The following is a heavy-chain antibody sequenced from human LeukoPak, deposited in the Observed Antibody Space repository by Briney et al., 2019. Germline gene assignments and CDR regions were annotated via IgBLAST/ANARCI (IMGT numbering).Heavy chain of an antibody. CDR3: ARGTRYSSGWYWFDP. V-gene: IGHV1-8*02. Sequence: GASVKVSCKASGYTFTSYGISWVRQATGQGLEWMGWMNPNSGNTGYAQKFQGRVTVTRNTSISTAYMELSSLRSEDTAVYYCARGTRYSSGWYWFDPWGQGTLVTVSS. D-gene: IGHD6-19*01. CDR2: MNPNSGNT. CDR1: GYTFTSYG. J-gene: IGHJ5*02.